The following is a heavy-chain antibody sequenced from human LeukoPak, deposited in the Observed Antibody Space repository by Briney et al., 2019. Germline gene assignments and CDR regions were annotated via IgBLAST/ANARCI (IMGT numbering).Heavy chain of an antibody. V-gene: IGHV3-48*03. J-gene: IGHJ6*03. Sequence: GGSLRLSCAASGFTFSSYEMNWVRQAPGKGLEWVSYISSSGSTIYYADSVKGRFTISRDNAKNSLYLQMNSLRAEDTAVYYCARGGYCNSTRCPIGGSYYMDVWGKGTTVTISS. D-gene: IGHD2/OR15-2a*01. CDR1: GFTFSSYE. CDR2: ISSSGSTI. CDR3: ARGGYCNSTRCPIGGSYYMDV.